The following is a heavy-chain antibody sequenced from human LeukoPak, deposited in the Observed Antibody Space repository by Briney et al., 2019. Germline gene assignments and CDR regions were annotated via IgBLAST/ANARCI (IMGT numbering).Heavy chain of an antibody. CDR2: ISSTSDYI. Sequence: GGSLRLSCAASEFTFTTYSMNWVRQAPGKGLEWVSSISSTSDYIYYADSLKGRFTISRDNAKNSLYLQMNSLRAEDTAVYYCAREEEDYYDSGTYYFDFWGQGTLVTVSS. CDR1: EFTFTTYS. CDR3: AREEEDYYDSGTYYFDF. D-gene: IGHD3-10*01. V-gene: IGHV3-21*01. J-gene: IGHJ4*02.